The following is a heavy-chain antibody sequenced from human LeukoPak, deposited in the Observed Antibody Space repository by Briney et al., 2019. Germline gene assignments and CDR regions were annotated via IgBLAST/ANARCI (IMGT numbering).Heavy chain of an antibody. D-gene: IGHD2-2*01. J-gene: IGHJ6*02. CDR1: GFTFSDYY. Sequence: GGSLRLSCAASGFTFSDYYMSWIRQAPGKGLEWVSYISSSGSTIYYADSVKGRLTISRDNAKNSLYLQMNSLRAEDTAVYYCARDHDIVVVPALSYYGMDVWGQGTTVTVSS. CDR3: ARDHDIVVVPALSYYGMDV. CDR2: ISSSGSTI. V-gene: IGHV3-11*01.